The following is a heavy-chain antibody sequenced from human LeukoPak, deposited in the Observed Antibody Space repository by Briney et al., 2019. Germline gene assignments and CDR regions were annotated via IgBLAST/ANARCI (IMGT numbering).Heavy chain of an antibody. D-gene: IGHD5-18*01. J-gene: IGHJ4*02. CDR2: ISGSGANT. CDR3: AKRGGYDYGSHFDS. CDR1: GFTFTTYG. Sequence: GGSLRLSCTPSGFTFTTYGMAWVRQAPGKGLEWVSRISGSGANTNYADSVKGRLTISRDSSNNTLYLHMDSLRAEDTAVYFCAKRGGYDYGSHFDSWGQGTLVTVSS. V-gene: IGHV3-23*01.